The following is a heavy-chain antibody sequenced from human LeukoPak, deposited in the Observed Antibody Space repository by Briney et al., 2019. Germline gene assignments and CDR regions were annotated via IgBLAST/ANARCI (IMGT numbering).Heavy chain of an antibody. CDR3: AKDTPSPNSGFYHY. Sequence: GGSLRLSCAASGFTFSSSGIHWVRQAPGKGLEWVSTVSQDGSNRYYGDSVKGRFIISRDNSRNTVYLQMNSLRAEDTAVYFCAKDTPSPNSGFYHYWGQGTPVTVSS. V-gene: IGHV3-30*18. CDR2: VSQDGSNR. D-gene: IGHD5-12*01. J-gene: IGHJ4*02. CDR1: GFTFSSSG.